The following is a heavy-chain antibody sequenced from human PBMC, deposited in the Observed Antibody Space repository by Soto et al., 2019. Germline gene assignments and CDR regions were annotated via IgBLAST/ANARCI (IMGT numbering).Heavy chain of an antibody. CDR2: IYWDDDK. V-gene: IGHV2-5*02. D-gene: IGHD6-19*01. CDR3: AHRPTYGSLAY. CDR1: GFSLSTSGVG. J-gene: IGHJ4*02. Sequence: QITLKESGPTLVKPTQTLTLTCTFSGFSLSTSGVGVGWIRQPPGKALEWLALIYWDDDKRYSPSLKSRLTITKDTSKNQVVLTMTNMDHVDTATYYCAHRPTYGSLAYWGQGTLVTVSS.